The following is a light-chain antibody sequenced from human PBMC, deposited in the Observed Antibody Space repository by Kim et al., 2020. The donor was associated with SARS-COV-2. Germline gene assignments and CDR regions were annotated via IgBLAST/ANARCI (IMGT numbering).Light chain of an antibody. CDR1: QSVSGSY. CDR2: GAS. V-gene: IGKV3-20*01. Sequence: PGERATLSWRASQSVSGSYLAWYQQKPGQAPRLLIFGASRRATGIPDRFSGSGSGTDFTLTISRLEPEDFAVYHCQQYGTAPQVTFGGVTKVDIK. CDR3: QQYGTAPQVT. J-gene: IGKJ4*01.